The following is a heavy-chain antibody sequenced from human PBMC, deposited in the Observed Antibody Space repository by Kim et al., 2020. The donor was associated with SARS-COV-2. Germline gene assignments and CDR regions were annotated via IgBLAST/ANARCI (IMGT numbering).Heavy chain of an antibody. CDR1: GYTFTSYG. CDR3: ARVGYYYGSGSYYIRSPPDY. J-gene: IGHJ4*02. Sequence: ASVKVSCKASGYTFTSYGISWVRQAPGQGLEWMGWISAYNGNTNYAQKLQGRVTMTTDTSTSTAYMELRSLRSDDTAVYYCARVGYYYGSGSYYIRSPPDYWGQGTLVTVSS. D-gene: IGHD3-10*01. CDR2: ISAYNGNT. V-gene: IGHV1-18*04.